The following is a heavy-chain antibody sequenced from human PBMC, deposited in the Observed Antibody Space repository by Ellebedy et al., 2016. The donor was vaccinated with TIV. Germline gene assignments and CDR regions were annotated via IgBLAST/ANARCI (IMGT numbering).Heavy chain of an antibody. CDR1: GFTFSSYG. CDR3: ARDREVATIFFDY. D-gene: IGHD5-12*01. V-gene: IGHV3-30*03. CDR2: ISYDGSNK. J-gene: IGHJ4*02. Sequence: GGSLRLSCAASGFTFSSYGMHWVRQAPGKGLEWVAVISYDGSNKYYADSVKGRFTISRDNSKNTLYLQMNSLRAEDTAVYYCARDREVATIFFDYWGQGTLVTVSS.